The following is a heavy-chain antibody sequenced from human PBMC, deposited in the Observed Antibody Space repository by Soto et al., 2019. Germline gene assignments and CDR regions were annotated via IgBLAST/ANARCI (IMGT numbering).Heavy chain of an antibody. J-gene: IGHJ5*02. CDR3: ARNGPNWFDP. CDR1: GGTFSGYY. CDR2: INHSGST. Sequence: SETLSLTCAVYGGTFSGYYWSWIRQPPGKGLEWIGEINHSGSTNYNPSLKSRVTISVDTSKNQFSLKLSSVTAADTAVYYCARNGPNWFDPWGQGTLVTVSS. V-gene: IGHV4-34*01.